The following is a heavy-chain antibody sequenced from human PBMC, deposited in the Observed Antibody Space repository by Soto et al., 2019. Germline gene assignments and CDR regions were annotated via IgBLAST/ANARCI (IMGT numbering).Heavy chain of an antibody. CDR2: ISAYNGKR. J-gene: IGHJ3*02. Sequence: QGQLLQSGDEVKTPGASVRVSCRASGYPFTSYGISWVRQAPGQGLEWVAWISAYNGKRDTAQKFQDRVTMTLDTSTDTAHMDLGDLTSADTAVYYCARGRIVASIHDAFEIWGQGTKVTFSS. CDR1: GYPFTSYG. D-gene: IGHD5-12*01. V-gene: IGHV1-18*01. CDR3: ARGRIVASIHDAFEI.